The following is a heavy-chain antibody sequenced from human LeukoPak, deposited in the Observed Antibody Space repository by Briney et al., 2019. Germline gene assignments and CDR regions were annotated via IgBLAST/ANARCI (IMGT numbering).Heavy chain of an antibody. D-gene: IGHD2-2*01. CDR3: ARDAGHQLSRRNYYAMDV. CDR2: IYYSGST. Sequence: SETLSLTCTVSGGSISSYYWSWIRQPPGKGLEWIGYIYYSGSTNYNPSLKSRVTISVDTSKNQFSLKVNSVTAADTAVYYCARDAGHQLSRRNYYAMDVWGQGTSVTVSS. CDR1: GGSISSYY. V-gene: IGHV4-59*12. J-gene: IGHJ6*02.